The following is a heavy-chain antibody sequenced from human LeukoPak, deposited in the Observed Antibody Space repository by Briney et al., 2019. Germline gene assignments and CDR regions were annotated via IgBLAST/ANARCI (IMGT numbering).Heavy chain of an antibody. Sequence: GGSLRLSCAASGFTFSSYGMHWVRQAPGKGLEWVSYISSSGSTIYYADSVKGRFTISRDNAKNSLYLQMNSLRAEDTAVYYCARDPLPYFYDYGGNVWGQGTLVTVSS. V-gene: IGHV3-48*04. CDR2: ISSSGSTI. CDR1: GFTFSSYG. CDR3: ARDPLPYFYDYGGNV. D-gene: IGHD4-23*01. J-gene: IGHJ4*02.